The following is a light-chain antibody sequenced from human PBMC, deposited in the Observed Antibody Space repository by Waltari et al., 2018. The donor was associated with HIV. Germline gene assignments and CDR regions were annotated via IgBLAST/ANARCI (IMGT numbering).Light chain of an antibody. V-gene: IGLV3-1*01. CDR1: TLGVRY. J-gene: IGLJ2*01. CDR3: QAWDSSTAEV. CDR2: QDS. Sequence: SFELPQPPSVSVSPGQTARITSSGDTLGVRYTAWYQQRPGQSPVLVIYQDSQRPSGIPERFSGSNSRNTATLTITETQALDEADYYCQAWDSSTAEVFGGGTKLTVL.